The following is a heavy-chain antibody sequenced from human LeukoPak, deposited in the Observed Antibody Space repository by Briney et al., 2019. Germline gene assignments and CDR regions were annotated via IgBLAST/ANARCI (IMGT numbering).Heavy chain of an antibody. V-gene: IGHV3-7*02. CDR3: ARGSPYYFDY. Sequence: GGSLRLSCAASGFTFSTSGMNWVRQTPGKGLEWVANIKEDGSVTYYVDSVKGRFTISRDNAKNSLYLQMNSLRAEDKAVYYCARGSPYYFDYWGQGTLATVSS. CDR2: IKEDGSVT. J-gene: IGHJ4*02. CDR1: GFTFSTSG.